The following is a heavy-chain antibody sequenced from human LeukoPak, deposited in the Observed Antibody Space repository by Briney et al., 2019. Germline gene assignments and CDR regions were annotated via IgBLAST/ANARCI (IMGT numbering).Heavy chain of an antibody. CDR1: GFTFSSYA. J-gene: IGHJ4*02. V-gene: IGHV3-23*01. CDR3: AKDLRMGGSYAIDY. Sequence: PGGSLRLSCAASGFTFSSYAMSWVRQAPGKGLEWVSAISGSGGSTYYADSVKGRFTISRDNSKSTLYLQMNSLRAEDTAVYYCAKDLRMGGSYAIDYWGQGTVVTVSS. D-gene: IGHD1-26*01. CDR2: ISGSGGST.